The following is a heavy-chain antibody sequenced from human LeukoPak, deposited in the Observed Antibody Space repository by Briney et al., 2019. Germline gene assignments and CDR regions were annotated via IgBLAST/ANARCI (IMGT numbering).Heavy chain of an antibody. CDR2: ISGSGGST. Sequence: GGSLRLSCAASGFTFSSYAMSWVRQAPGKGLEWVSAISGSGGSTYYADSVKGRFTISRDNSKNTLYLQMNSLRAEDTAVYYCAKGGGSRGIVATKVFDYWGQGTLVTVSS. CDR3: AKGGGSRGIVATKVFDY. CDR1: GFTFSSYA. V-gene: IGHV3-23*01. J-gene: IGHJ4*02. D-gene: IGHD5-12*01.